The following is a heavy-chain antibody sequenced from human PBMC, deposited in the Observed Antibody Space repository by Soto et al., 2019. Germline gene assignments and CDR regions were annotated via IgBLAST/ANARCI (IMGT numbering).Heavy chain of an antibody. D-gene: IGHD4-17*01. V-gene: IGHV4-4*07. CDR3: ARSLPDSGDYWAFDI. J-gene: IGHJ3*02. CDR1: GGSISSYY. CDR2: SGSS. Sequence: SETLSLTCTVSGGSISSYYWSWIRQPAGKGLEWIGRSGSSNYNPSLKSRVTMSVDSSKNQFSLKLSSVTAADTAVYYCARSLPDSGDYWAFDIWGQGTMVTVSS.